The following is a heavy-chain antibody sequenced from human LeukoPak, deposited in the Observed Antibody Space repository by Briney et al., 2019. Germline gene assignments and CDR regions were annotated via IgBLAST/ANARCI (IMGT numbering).Heavy chain of an antibody. V-gene: IGHV4-59*08. J-gene: IGHJ6*02. D-gene: IGHD3-9*01. CDR3: ARLSPLSYYDILTGYYLQPARGMDV. CDR2: IYYSGST. Sequence: SETLSLTCTVSGGSISSYYWSWIRQPPGKGLEWIGYIYYSGSTNYNPSLKSRVTISVDTSKNQFSLKLSSVTAADTAVNYCARLSPLSYYDILTGYYLQPARGMDVWGQGTTVTVSS. CDR1: GGSISSYY.